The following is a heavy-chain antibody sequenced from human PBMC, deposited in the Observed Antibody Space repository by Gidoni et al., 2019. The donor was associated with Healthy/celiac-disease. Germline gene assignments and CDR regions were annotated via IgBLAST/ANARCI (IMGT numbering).Heavy chain of an antibody. J-gene: IGHJ6*02. CDR3: ARDRRGDYGGMDV. CDR2: IYYSGST. D-gene: IGHD4-17*01. Sequence: QVQLQESGPGLVKPSETLSLTCTVSGGSISSYYWSWIRQPPGKGLEWIGYIYYSGSTNYNPSLKSRVTISVDTSKNQFSLKLSSVTAADTAVYYCARDRRGDYGGMDVWGQGTTVTVSS. CDR1: GGSISSYY. V-gene: IGHV4-59*01.